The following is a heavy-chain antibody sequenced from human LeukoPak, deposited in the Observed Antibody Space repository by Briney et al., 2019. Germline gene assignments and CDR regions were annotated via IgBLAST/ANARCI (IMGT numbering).Heavy chain of an antibody. CDR3: ASRSISGSYHIDY. CDR2: ISYSGST. Sequence: SETLSLTCTVSGGSITAGGYFWSWIRQHPGKGLECIGHISYSGSTYYTPSLKSRVTISADRSKNQYSLKLNSVTAADTAVYYCASRSISGSYHIDYWGQGTLVTVSS. V-gene: IGHV4-31*03. CDR1: GGSITAGGYF. J-gene: IGHJ4*02. D-gene: IGHD1-26*01.